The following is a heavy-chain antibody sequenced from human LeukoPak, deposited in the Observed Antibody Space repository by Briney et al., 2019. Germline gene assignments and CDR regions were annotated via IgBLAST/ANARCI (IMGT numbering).Heavy chain of an antibody. D-gene: IGHD5-24*01. CDR3: ARGGDNRDGYSWFGC. CDR1: GFTFSSYW. J-gene: IGHJ4*02. CDR2: INSDGSNT. Sequence: GGSLRLSCAASGFTFSSYWVHWVRQAPGKGLVWVSRINSDGSNTNYAESVKGRITISRDNAKNTLYLQMNSLRVEDTAVYYCARGGDNRDGYSWFGCWGQGTLVTVSS. V-gene: IGHV3-74*01.